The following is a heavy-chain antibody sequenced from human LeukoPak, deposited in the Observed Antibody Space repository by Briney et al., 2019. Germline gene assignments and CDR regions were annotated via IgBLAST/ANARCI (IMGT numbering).Heavy chain of an antibody. CDR2: IYHSGST. V-gene: IGHV4-38-2*02. D-gene: IGHD2-15*01. CDR1: GGSFEHYF. J-gene: IGHJ3*02. Sequence: PSETLSLTCTVSGGSFEHYFWSWIRQPPGKGPEWIGSIYHSGSTFYNPSLKSRVTISVDTSKNQFSLKLSSVTAADTAVYYCAREYCSGGSCYSDDAFDIWGQGTMVTVSS. CDR3: AREYCSGGSCYSDDAFDI.